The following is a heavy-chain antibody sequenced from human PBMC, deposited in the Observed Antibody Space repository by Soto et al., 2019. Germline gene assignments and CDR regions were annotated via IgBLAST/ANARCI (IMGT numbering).Heavy chain of an antibody. CDR1: GFTVSSNC. J-gene: IGHJ6*02. CDR2: IYSGGST. V-gene: IGHV3-66*01. D-gene: IGHD3-10*01. Sequence: EVQLVESGGGLVQPGGSLRLSCAASGFTVSSNCMSWVRQAPGKGLEWVSVIYSGGSTYYADSVKGRFTISRDNSKNTLYLQMNSLRAEDTAVYYCARDRGTVYGMDVWGQGTTVTVSS. CDR3: ARDRGTVYGMDV.